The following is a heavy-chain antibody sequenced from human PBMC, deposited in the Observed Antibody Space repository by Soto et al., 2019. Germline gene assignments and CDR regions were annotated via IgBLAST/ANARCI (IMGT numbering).Heavy chain of an antibody. J-gene: IGHJ5*02. CDR1: GFTFGDYA. D-gene: IGHD2-15*01. Sequence: GGSLRLSCTASGFTFGDYAMSWFRQAPGKGLEWVGFIRSKAYGGTTEYAASVKGRFTISRDDSKSIAYLQMNSLKTEDTAVYYCTRSYCSGGSCRWFDPWGQGTLVTVSS. CDR3: TRSYCSGGSCRWFDP. V-gene: IGHV3-49*03. CDR2: IRSKAYGGTT.